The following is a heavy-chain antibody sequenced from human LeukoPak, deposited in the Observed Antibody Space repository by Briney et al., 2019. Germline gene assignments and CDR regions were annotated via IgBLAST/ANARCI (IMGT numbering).Heavy chain of an antibody. D-gene: IGHD3-10*01. CDR2: IYYSGST. CDR3: ARAAMLRGVRHFDL. V-gene: IGHV4-30-4*01. Sequence: SQTLSLTCTVSGGSISSGDYYWSWIRQPPGKGLEWIGYIYYSGSTYYNSSLKSRVTISIDTSKNQFSLTLNSVTAADTAVYYCARAAMLRGVRHFDLWGRGTLVTVSS. CDR1: GGSISSGDYY. J-gene: IGHJ2*01.